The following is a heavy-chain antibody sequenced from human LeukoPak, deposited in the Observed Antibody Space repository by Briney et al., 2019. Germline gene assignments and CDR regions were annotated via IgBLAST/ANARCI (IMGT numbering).Heavy chain of an antibody. Sequence: ASVKVSCKASGYTFTSYGISWVRQAPGQGLEWMGWISAYNGNTNYAQKLQGRVTMTTDTSTSTAYMELRSLRSDDTAVYYCARDDGGVIASLEAYGMDVWGQGTTVTVSS. CDR3: ARDDGGVIASLEAYGMDV. CDR1: GYTFTSYG. J-gene: IGHJ6*02. V-gene: IGHV1-18*01. D-gene: IGHD3-16*01. CDR2: ISAYNGNT.